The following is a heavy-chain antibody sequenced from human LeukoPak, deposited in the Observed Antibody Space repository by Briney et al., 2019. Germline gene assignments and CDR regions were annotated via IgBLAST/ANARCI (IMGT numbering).Heavy chain of an antibody. CDR1: GFTFSSCA. Sequence: GGSPRLSCAASGFTFSSCAMSWVRQAPGKGLEWVSGISGGGGSTYYADSVKGRFTISRDNSNNTLYVQMTSLRAEDTAIYYCAEGDSISTSCAFDSWGQGTLVTVSS. J-gene: IGHJ4*02. CDR2: ISGGGGST. CDR3: AEGDSISTSCAFDS. D-gene: IGHD2-2*01. V-gene: IGHV3-23*01.